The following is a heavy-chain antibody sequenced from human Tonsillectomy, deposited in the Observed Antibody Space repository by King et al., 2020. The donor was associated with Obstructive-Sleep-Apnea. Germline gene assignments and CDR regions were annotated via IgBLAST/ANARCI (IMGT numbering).Heavy chain of an antibody. CDR2: IYNTWST. CDR3: ARTKDTAMVQLPGLFDY. D-gene: IGHD5-18*01. V-gene: IGHV4-31*03. J-gene: IGHJ4*02. CDR1: GGSISTGNYS. Sequence: VQLQESGPGLEKPSQTLSLTCTVSGGSISTGNYSWSWIRQHPGKGLEWIVYIYNTWSTYYNPSLQSRVTISVKTSKNQFSLKLSSVTAADTAVYYCARTKDTAMVQLPGLFDYWGQGTLVTVSS.